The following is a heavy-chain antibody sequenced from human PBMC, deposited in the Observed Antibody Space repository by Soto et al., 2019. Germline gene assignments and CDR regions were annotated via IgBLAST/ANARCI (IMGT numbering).Heavy chain of an antibody. CDR3: AKVADGDYYVDV. D-gene: IGHD4-17*01. CDR1: GFTFSNYV. J-gene: IGHJ6*02. CDR2: ISSDGSKK. Sequence: QVQLVESGGGVVQPGRSLRLSCAASGFTFSNYVMHWVRQAPGKGLEWVAGISSDGSKKYYADSVKGRFTISRDNSKNTLYLQMNSLRAEDTAVYYCAKVADGDYYVDVWGQGTTGTVSS. V-gene: IGHV3-30*18.